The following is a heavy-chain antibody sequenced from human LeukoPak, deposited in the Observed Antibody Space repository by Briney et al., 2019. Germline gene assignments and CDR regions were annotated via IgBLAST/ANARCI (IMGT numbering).Heavy chain of an antibody. D-gene: IGHD3-22*01. V-gene: IGHV3-30*18. CDR2: ISYDGSNK. CDR3: AKDRRAYYYDSSGTPAGY. Sequence: GGSLRLSCAASGFTFSSYGMHWVRQAPGKGLEWVAVISYDGSNKYYADSVKGRFTISRDNSKNTLYLQMNSLRAEDTAVYYCAKDRRAYYYDSSGTPAGYWGQGTLVTVSS. J-gene: IGHJ4*02. CDR1: GFTFSSYG.